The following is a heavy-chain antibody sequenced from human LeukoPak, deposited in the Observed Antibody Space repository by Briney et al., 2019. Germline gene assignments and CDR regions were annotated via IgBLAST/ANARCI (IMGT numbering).Heavy chain of an antibody. CDR2: VNPGDSDT. CDR3: ARHPDCTRTSCYVDYYGMDV. CDR1: GYRFPSYW. J-gene: IGHJ6*02. Sequence: GESLKISCKGSGYRFPSYWIGWVRQTPGKGLEWMGIVNPGDSDTRYSPSFQGQVTISADKSISTAYLQWSSLKASDTAMYYCARHPDCTRTSCYVDYYGMDVWGQGTTVTVSS. V-gene: IGHV5-51*01. D-gene: IGHD2-2*01.